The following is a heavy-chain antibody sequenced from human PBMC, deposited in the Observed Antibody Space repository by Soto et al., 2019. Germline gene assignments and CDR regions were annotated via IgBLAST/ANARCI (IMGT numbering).Heavy chain of an antibody. CDR2: IYYRGNT. D-gene: IGHD3-16*01. V-gene: IGHV4-39*01. J-gene: IGHJ4*02. CDR1: GGSISNNNYH. CDR3: ARLRGGCPADF. Sequence: SETLSLTCSVSGGSISNNNYHWGWIRQPPGKGLEWMGSIYYRGNTYYNPSLRSRITISVDTSRNQFSLALSSVTAADTAVYFWARLRGGCPADFWGQGTLVTVSS.